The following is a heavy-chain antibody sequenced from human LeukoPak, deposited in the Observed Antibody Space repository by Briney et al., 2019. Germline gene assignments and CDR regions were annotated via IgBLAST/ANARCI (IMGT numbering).Heavy chain of an antibody. CDR1: GGSISSYY. V-gene: IGHV4-59*01. J-gene: IGHJ5*02. D-gene: IGHD1-1*01. CDR2: IYYSGST. CDR3: ARLSPRTATRSPSFDP. Sequence: PSETLSLTCTVSGGSISSYYWSWIRQPPGKGLEWIGYIYYSGSTNYNPSLKSRVTISVDTSKNQFSLKLSSVTAADTAVYYCARLSPRTATRSPSFDPWGQGTLVTVSS.